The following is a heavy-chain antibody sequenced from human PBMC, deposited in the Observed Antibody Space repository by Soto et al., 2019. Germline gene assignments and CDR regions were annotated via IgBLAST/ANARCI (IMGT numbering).Heavy chain of an antibody. Sequence: GGSLRLSCAASGFTFSSYAMSWVRQAPGKGLEWVSAISGSGGSTYYADSVKGRFTISRDNSKNTLYLQMNSLRAEDTAVYYCAKATGYYGSGSPWDPQYYYYGMDVWGQGTTVTVSS. J-gene: IGHJ6*02. V-gene: IGHV3-23*01. CDR2: ISGSGGST. D-gene: IGHD3-10*01. CDR3: AKATGYYGSGSPWDPQYYYYGMDV. CDR1: GFTFSSYA.